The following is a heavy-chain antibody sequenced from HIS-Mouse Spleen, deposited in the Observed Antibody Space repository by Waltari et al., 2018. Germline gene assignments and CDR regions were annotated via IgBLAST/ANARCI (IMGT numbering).Heavy chain of an antibody. CDR3: ARRRGWFDY. CDR2: IYYSGGP. V-gene: IGHV4-39*01. J-gene: IGHJ4*02. D-gene: IGHD6-19*01. CDR1: GGSISSSSYY. Sequence: QLQLQESGPGLVKPSETLSLTCTVSGGSISSSSYYWGWIRQPPGKGLKWIGRIYYSGGPYSNPSLKGRVTISVDTSKNQFSLKLSSVTAADTAVYYCARRRGWFDYWGQGTLVTVSS.